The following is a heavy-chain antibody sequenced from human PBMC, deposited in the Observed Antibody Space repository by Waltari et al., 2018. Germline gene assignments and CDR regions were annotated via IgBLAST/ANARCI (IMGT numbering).Heavy chain of an antibody. D-gene: IGHD2-21*01. J-gene: IGHJ4*02. CDR3: AREGSVMLLRPFDY. V-gene: IGHV3-21*01. CDR2: ISSSSSYI. Sequence: EVQLVESGGGRVKPGGSLRLSCAASGFTFSSYSMNWVRQAPGKGLEWVSSISSSSSYIYYADSVKGRFTISRDNAKNSLYLQMNSLRAEDTAVYYCAREGSVMLLRPFDYWGQGTLVTVSS. CDR1: GFTFSSYS.